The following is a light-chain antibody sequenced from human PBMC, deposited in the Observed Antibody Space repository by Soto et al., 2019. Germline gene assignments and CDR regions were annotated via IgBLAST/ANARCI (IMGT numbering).Light chain of an antibody. Sequence: QSALTQPPSVSGSPGQSVTISCTGTSSDVGSYNRVSWYQQPPGTAPELMICQVSNRLSGVPDRFSGSKSGNTASLTSSGLQAEDEAYYYCSSYTSSGTWVFGGGTKLTVL. CDR2: QVS. V-gene: IGLV2-18*02. J-gene: IGLJ3*02. CDR1: SSDVGSYNR. CDR3: SSYTSSGTWV.